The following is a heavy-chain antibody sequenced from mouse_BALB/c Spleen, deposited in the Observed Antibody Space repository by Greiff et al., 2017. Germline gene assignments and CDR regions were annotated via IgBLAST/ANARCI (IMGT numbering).Heavy chain of an antibody. CDR3: ARGDGYYAMDY. Sequence: EVQGVESGGGLVKPGGSLKLSCAASGFTFSSYTMSWVRQTPEKRLEWVATISSGGGNTYYPDSVKGRFTISRDNAKNNLYLQMSSLRSEDTALYYCARGDGYYAMDYWGQGTSVTVSS. CDR1: GFTFSSYT. D-gene: IGHD2-3*01. J-gene: IGHJ4*01. V-gene: IGHV5-9*03. CDR2: ISSGGGNT.